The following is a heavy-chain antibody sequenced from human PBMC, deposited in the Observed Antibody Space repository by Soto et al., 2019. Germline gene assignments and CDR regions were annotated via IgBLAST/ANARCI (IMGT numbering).Heavy chain of an antibody. CDR1: AFTFSSYL. CDR3: ARGPKWELLLYYFDY. J-gene: IGHJ4*02. D-gene: IGHD1-26*01. V-gene: IGHV3-7*01. Sequence: PGGSLSLSCADTAFTFSSYLMILVRPAPGKGLEWVANIKQDGSEKYYVDSVKGRFTISRDNAKNSLYLQMNSLRAEDTAVYYCARGPKWELLLYYFDYWGQGTLVTVSS. CDR2: IKQDGSEK.